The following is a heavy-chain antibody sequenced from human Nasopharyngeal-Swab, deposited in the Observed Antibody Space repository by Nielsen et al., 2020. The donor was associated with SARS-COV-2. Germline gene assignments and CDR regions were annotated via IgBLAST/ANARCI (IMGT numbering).Heavy chain of an antibody. V-gene: IGHV3-15*01. D-gene: IGHD2-2*01. J-gene: IGHJ3*02. CDR2: IKSKTDGGTT. CDR3: ARDNPQRI. Sequence: GESLKISCAASGFTFSNAWMSWVRQAPGKGLEWVGRIKSKTDGGTTDYAAPVKGRFTISRDDSKNTLYLQMNSLRAEDTAVYYCARDNPQRIWGQGTMVTVSS. CDR1: GFTFSNAW.